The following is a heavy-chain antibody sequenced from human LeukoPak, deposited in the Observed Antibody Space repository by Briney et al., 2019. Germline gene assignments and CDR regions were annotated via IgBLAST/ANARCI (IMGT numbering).Heavy chain of an antibody. Sequence: GESLNISCQGSEYSFTSYWIGWVGQMPGKGLEGNGIIYPGDSDTRYSPSFQGQVTISADKSISTAYLQWSSLKASDTAMYYCARRAVVGRQIDYWGQGTLVTVSS. D-gene: IGHD2-15*01. CDR1: EYSFTSYW. J-gene: IGHJ4*02. CDR3: ARRAVVGRQIDY. CDR2: IYPGDSDT. V-gene: IGHV5-51*01.